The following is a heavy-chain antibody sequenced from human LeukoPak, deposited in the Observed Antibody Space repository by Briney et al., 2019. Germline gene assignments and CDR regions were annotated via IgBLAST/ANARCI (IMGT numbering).Heavy chain of an antibody. V-gene: IGHV1-2*02. J-gene: IGHJ5*02. CDR2: INPNSSGT. D-gene: IGHD3-10*01. CDR1: GYTFTGYY. Sequence: PSVKVSCKASGYTFTGYYIHWVRQAPGQGLECMGWINPNSSGTNYAQKFQGRVTMTRDTSISTAYMELSRLRSDDTAVYYCARGGSGSYFSWLDPWGQGTLVTVSS. CDR3: ARGGSGSYFSWLDP.